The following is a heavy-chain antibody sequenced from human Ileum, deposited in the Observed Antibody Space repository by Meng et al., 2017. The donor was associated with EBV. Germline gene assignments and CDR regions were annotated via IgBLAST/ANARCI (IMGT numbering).Heavy chain of an antibody. CDR1: GCSTSSSDW. D-gene: IGHD2-2*02. J-gene: IGHJ4*02. V-gene: IGHV4-4*02. Sequence: VQLQDSGPGSVKPSGTLSLPCAVSGCSTSSSDWWSWVRQPPGKGLEWIGEIYRGGGTNYNASLKSRVTISVDTSKNHFSLKLNSVTAADTAVYYCARVRVIPAAIGFDYWGQGTLVTVSS. CDR3: ARVRVIPAAIGFDY. CDR2: IYRGGGT.